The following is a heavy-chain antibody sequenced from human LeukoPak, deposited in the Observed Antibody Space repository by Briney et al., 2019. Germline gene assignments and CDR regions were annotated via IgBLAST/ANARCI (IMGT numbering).Heavy chain of an antibody. V-gene: IGHV1-18*01. CDR1: GYTFTSYG. CDR2: ISAYNGNT. D-gene: IGHD3-10*01. Sequence: ASVKVSCKASGYTFTSYGISWVRQAPGQGLEWMGWISAYNGNTSYAQKLQGRVTMTTDTSTSTAYMGLRSLRSDDTAVYYCARLMVRGVILTYYYYGMDVWGQGTTVTVSS. CDR3: ARLMVRGVILTYYYYGMDV. J-gene: IGHJ6*02.